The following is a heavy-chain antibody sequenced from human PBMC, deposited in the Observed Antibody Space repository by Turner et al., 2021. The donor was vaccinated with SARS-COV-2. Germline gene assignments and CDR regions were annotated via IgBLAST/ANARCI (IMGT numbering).Heavy chain of an antibody. J-gene: IGHJ6*02. CDR1: GYTFTGYY. CDR2: INPNSGGT. D-gene: IGHD5-18*01. CDR3: ARSRYTYGSYYYYGMDV. Sequence: QVQLVQSGAEVKKPGASVKVSCKASGYTFTGYYMHWVRQAPGQGREWMGWINPNSGGTNYAQKFQGRVTMTWDTSISTAYMELSRRRADDTAVYYGARSRYTYGSYYYYGMDVWGQGTTVTFSS. V-gene: IGHV1-2*02.